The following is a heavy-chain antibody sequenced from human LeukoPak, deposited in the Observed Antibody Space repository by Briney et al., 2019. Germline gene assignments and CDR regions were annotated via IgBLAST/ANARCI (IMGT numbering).Heavy chain of an antibody. Sequence: GGSLRLSCAASGFTFSSCAMSWVRQAPGKGLEWVSGISGSGGSTYYADSVKGRFTISRDNSKNTLYLQMNSLRAEDTAVYYCAKEGYCGGDCYREFDYWGQGTLVTVSS. V-gene: IGHV3-23*01. CDR2: ISGSGGST. J-gene: IGHJ4*02. D-gene: IGHD2-21*02. CDR1: GFTFSSCA. CDR3: AKEGYCGGDCYREFDY.